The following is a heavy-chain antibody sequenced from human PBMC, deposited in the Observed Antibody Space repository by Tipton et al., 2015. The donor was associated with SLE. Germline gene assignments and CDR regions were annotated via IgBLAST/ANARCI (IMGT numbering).Heavy chain of an antibody. D-gene: IGHD3-10*01. CDR3: ARGGRFRELSY. Sequence: TLSLTCTVSGGSISSSSYYWGWIRQHPGKGLEWIGYIYYSGGTYYNPSLKSRVTISVDTSKNQFSLKLSSMTAADTAVYYCARGGRFRELSYWGQGTLVTVSS. J-gene: IGHJ4*02. V-gene: IGHV4-31*03. CDR2: IYYSGGT. CDR1: GGSISSSSYY.